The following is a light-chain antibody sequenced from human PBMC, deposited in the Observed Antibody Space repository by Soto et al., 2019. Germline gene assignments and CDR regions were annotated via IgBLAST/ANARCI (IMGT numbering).Light chain of an antibody. CDR1: QSVSSSY. CDR2: DAS. CDR3: QQYGSSPET. V-gene: IGKV3-20*01. J-gene: IGKJ1*01. Sequence: EIVLTQSPGTLSLSPGERATLSCRASQSVSSSYLAWHQQKPGQAPRLLIYDASSRATGIPDRFSGSGSGTDFTRTISRLEPEDVAVYYCQQYGSSPETFGQGTKVEIK.